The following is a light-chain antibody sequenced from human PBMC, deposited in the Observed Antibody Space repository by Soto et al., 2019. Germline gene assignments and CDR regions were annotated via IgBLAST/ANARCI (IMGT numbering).Light chain of an antibody. CDR2: GAS. J-gene: IGKJ4*01. V-gene: IGKV1-16*02. CDR1: QDINNY. Sequence: DIQMTQSPSSLSASVGDRVTITCRASQDINNYLARFQQKPGKAPKSLIYGASSLQSGVPSKFSGSASGTDFTLTISSLQPEDFGTYYCQQYNSLPLTFGGGTKVEIK. CDR3: QQYNSLPLT.